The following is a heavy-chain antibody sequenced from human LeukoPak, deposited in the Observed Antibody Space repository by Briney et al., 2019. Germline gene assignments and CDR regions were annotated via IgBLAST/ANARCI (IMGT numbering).Heavy chain of an antibody. J-gene: IGHJ4*02. CDR2: IYYIGST. V-gene: IGHV4-39*01. CDR1: GGSISSSSYY. CDR3: ASGYSYVVFDY. D-gene: IGHD5-18*01. Sequence: PSETFSLTCTVSGGSISSSSYYWGWIRQPPGKGLEWIGSIYYIGSTYYNQSLNSRVTISVDTSKNQFSLKLSSVTAADTAVYYCASGYSYVVFDYWGQGTLVTVSS.